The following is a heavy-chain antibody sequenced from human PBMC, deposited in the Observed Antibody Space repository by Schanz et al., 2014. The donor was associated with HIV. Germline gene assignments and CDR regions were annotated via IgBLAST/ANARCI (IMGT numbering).Heavy chain of an antibody. V-gene: IGHV3-74*01. CDR1: GFTFGTTW. J-gene: IGHJ4*02. CDR2: ITPDGSVT. D-gene: IGHD6-19*01. Sequence: DVQLVESGGGLIQPGESLRLSCVASGFTFGTTWMYWVRQGPGKGLTWVSYITPDGSVTYADSVKGRFTISRDDSANTVHLQMSSVRAEDTGVYFCARVSRPYSSGWYNVDYWGQGTLVTVSS. CDR3: ARVSRPYSSGWYNVDY.